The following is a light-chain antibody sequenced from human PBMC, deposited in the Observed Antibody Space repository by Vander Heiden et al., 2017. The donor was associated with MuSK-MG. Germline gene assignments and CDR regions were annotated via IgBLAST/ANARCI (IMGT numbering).Light chain of an antibody. CDR3: QQNYSTPRT. Sequence: RVTITCRASQSISSYLNWYQQKPGKAPKLLIYAASSLQSGVPSRFSGSRSGTDFTPTISSLQPEDFATYYCQQNYSTPRTFGEGTKVEIK. J-gene: IGKJ1*01. CDR2: AAS. CDR1: QSISSY. V-gene: IGKV1-39*01.